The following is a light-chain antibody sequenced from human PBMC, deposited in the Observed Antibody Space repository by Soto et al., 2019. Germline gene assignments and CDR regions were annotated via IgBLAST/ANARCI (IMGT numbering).Light chain of an antibody. V-gene: IGKV3-20*01. CDR2: GAT. CDR1: ESVSDY. Sequence: EIVLTQSPGALSLSPGERATLSCWASESVSDYLAWYQQKPGLAPRLLIHGATKRTSGTPDRFSGTGSGTAVTLAIIRLEQEDFAADYYHQYVTSPAITFGQGTRLEIK. J-gene: IGKJ5*01. CDR3: HQYVTSPAIT.